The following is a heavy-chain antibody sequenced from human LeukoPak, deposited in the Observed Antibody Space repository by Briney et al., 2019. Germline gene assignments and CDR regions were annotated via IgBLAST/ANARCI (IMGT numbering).Heavy chain of an antibody. D-gene: IGHD1-7*01. CDR2: IYYSGST. CDR3: ALIPGTLTGRYFDC. CDR1: GGSISRSNYY. J-gene: IGHJ4*02. Sequence: SETLSLTCTVSGGSISRSNYYWGWIRQPPGQGLEWIGSIYYSGSTHYNPSLKSRVTISVDTSNNQFSLKLSSVTAADTAVYYCALIPGTLTGRYFDCWGQGTLVTVSS. V-gene: IGHV4-39*01.